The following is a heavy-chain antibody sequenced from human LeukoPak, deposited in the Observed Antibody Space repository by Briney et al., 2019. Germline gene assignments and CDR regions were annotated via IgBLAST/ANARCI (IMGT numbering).Heavy chain of an antibody. CDR1: GFTVSSNY. CDR2: LYSGGDT. D-gene: IGHD3-9*01. J-gene: IGHJ6*02. CDR3: ARDSRNTYYDILTGYPNYYYYYGMDV. V-gene: IGHV3-53*01. Sequence: GGSLRLSCAASGFTVSSNYMSWVRQAPGEGLEWVSILYSGGDTYYADSVKGRFTISRDNSKNTLYLQMNSLRAEDTAVYYCARDSRNTYYDILTGYPNYYYYYGMDVWGQGTTVTVSS.